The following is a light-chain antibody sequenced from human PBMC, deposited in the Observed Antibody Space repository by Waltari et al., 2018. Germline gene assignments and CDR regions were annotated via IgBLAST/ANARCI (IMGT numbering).Light chain of an antibody. V-gene: IGLV2-23*02. CDR1: SSDLGSYNL. J-gene: IGLJ1*01. Sequence: QSALTQPASVSGSPGQSITISCTGTSSDLGSYNLVSWYQQHPGKAPNLIIYEVNRRPAGVSDRFSASKSVNTSSLTISELQADDEADYYCCSYAGDSTYVFGTGAKVTVL. CDR3: CSYAGDSTYV. CDR2: EVN.